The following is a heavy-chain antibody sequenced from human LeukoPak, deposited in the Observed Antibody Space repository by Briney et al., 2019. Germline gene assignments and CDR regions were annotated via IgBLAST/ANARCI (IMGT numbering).Heavy chain of an antibody. D-gene: IGHD4-17*01. V-gene: IGHV4-39*01. CDR2: IHYSGST. J-gene: IGHJ6*03. Sequence: SETLSLTCTVSGGSISSSAYHWGWIRQPPGKGLEWIGSIHYSGSTYYNPSLKSRVTISVRTSKNQFSLKLSSVTAADTAVYYCARVNDGDRYYYYYYMDVWGKGTTVTVSS. CDR1: GGSISSSAYH. CDR3: ARVNDGDRYYYYYYMDV.